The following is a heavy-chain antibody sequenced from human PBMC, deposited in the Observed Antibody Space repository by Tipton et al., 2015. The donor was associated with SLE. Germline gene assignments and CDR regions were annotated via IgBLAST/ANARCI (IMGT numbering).Heavy chain of an antibody. J-gene: IGHJ4*02. D-gene: IGHD6-6*01. CDR3: ARNLRQLVPNSQNY. V-gene: IGHV4-34*01. CDR1: GGSFSGYY. CDR2: INHRGST. Sequence: TLSLTCAVYGGSFSGYYWSWIRQPPGKGLEWIGEINHRGSTNYNPSLKSRVTISIDTSKNQFSLKLSSVTAADTAVYYCARNLRQLVPNSQNYWGQGTLVTVSS.